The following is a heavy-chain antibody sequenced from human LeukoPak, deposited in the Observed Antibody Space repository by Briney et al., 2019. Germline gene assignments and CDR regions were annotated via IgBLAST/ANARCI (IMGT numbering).Heavy chain of an antibody. Sequence: AGSLTLSCAASGFTFSNFAMSWVRQPPGKGLEWVGVISGSGDATYYAESVKGRFTISRDNSKNTLYLQMNSLRAEDTAVYYCAKDAVPSGYYYYYMDVWGKGTTVTISS. J-gene: IGHJ6*03. CDR1: GFTFSNFA. CDR2: ISGSGDAT. V-gene: IGHV3-23*01. CDR3: AKDAVPSGYYYYYMDV.